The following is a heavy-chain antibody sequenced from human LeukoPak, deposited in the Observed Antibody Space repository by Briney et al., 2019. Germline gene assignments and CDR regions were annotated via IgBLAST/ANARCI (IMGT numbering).Heavy chain of an antibody. Sequence: GGSLRLSCAASGFSFSNYGIHWVRQAPGKGLEWVAFIRYDGGNKYYADSVKGRFTISRDNAKNSLYLQMNSLRAEDTAVYYCARRYSSSSPHFDYWGQGTLVTVSS. CDR3: ARRYSSSSPHFDY. J-gene: IGHJ4*02. CDR1: GFSFSNYG. CDR2: IRYDGGNK. V-gene: IGHV3-30*02. D-gene: IGHD6-13*01.